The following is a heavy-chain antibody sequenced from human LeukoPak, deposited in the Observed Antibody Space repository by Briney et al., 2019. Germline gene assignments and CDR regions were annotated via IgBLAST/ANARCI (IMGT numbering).Heavy chain of an antibody. J-gene: IGHJ5*02. Sequence: GESLKISCKGSGYSFTSYWIGWVRQMPGKGLEWMGIIYPGDSDTRYSPSFQGQVTISADKSISTAYLQWSSLKASDTAMYYCARHIPKREESWLRFYRDGREKNWFAPGGQETLVTVSS. D-gene: IGHD5-12*01. CDR2: IYPGDSDT. CDR1: GYSFTSYW. V-gene: IGHV5-51*01. CDR3: ARHIPKREESWLRFYRDGREKNWFAP.